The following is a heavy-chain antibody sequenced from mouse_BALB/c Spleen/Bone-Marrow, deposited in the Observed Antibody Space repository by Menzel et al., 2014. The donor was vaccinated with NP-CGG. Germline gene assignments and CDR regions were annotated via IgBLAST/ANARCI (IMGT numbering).Heavy chain of an antibody. CDR1: GFNIKDYY. Sequence: VQLQQSGAELVRPGALVKLSCKASGFNIKDYYMHWVKQRPEQGLEWIGWIDPENGNTIYDPKFQGKASITADTSSNTAYLQLSSLTSGDTAVYYCARWGNYYCDYWGQDTTLTVSS. V-gene: IGHV14-1*02. CDR2: IDPENGNT. J-gene: IGHJ2*01. CDR3: ARWGNYYCDY.